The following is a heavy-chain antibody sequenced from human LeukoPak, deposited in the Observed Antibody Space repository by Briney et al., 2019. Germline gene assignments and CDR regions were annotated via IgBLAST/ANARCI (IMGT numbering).Heavy chain of an antibody. V-gene: IGHV1-2*02. CDR2: INPNSGGT. D-gene: IGHD3-3*01. CDR1: GYTFTGYY. J-gene: IGHJ4*02. CDR3: AAITYYDFWSGQVVPPPFDY. Sequence: ASVKVSCKASGYTFTGYYMHWVRQAPGQGLEWMGWINPNSGGTNYAQKFQGRVTMTKDTSISTAYMELSRLRSDDTAVYYCAAITYYDFWSGQVVPPPFDYWGQGTLVTVSS.